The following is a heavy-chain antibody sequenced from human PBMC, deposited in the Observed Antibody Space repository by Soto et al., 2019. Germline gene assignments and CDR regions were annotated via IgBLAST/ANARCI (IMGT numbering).Heavy chain of an antibody. CDR3: AKDAISGDGIWLMDS. V-gene: IGHV3-23*01. D-gene: IGHD4-17*01. CDR1: GVTFRNYA. CDR2: LLRSGSSA. Sequence: GGSLRLSCAASGVTFRNYAMTWARQAPGKGLEWVSSLLRSGSSAYYADSVRGRFTIPSDTSANSLYLQMDNLRAEDTAIYYCAKDAISGDGIWLMDSWGQGTVVTVSS. J-gene: IGHJ5*02.